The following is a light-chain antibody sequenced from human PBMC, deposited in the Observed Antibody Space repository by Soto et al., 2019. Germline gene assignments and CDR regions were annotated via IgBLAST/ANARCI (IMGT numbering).Light chain of an antibody. J-gene: IGKJ2*01. CDR3: QQYNYWPKT. V-gene: IGKV3-15*01. CDR2: GAS. Sequence: IVMTQSPATLAVSPGDTATLSCKASQSIDTNLAWYQQQPGQAPRLLIYGASTRATDIPARFSGSGSGTEFTLTISSLQSEDFAVYYCQQYNYWPKTFGQGTKVDIK. CDR1: QSIDTN.